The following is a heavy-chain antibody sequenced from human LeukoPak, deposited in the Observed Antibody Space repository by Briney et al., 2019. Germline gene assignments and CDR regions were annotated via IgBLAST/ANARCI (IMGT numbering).Heavy chain of an antibody. CDR3: ASIRSGIAVARYYFDY. J-gene: IGHJ4*02. CDR2: IYYSGST. CDR1: GGSISGGGYS. D-gene: IGHD6-19*01. V-gene: IGHV4-39*01. Sequence: KPSATLSLTCAVSGGSISGGGYSWGWIRQPPGKGLEWIGSIYYSGSTYYNPSLKSRVTISVDTSKNQFSLKLSSVTAADTAVYYCASIRSGIAVARYYFDYWGQGTLVTVSS.